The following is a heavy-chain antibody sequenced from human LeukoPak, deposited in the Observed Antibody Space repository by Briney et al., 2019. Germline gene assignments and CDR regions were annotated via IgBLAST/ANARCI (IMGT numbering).Heavy chain of an antibody. CDR1: GFTFSSYS. V-gene: IGHV3-48*04. J-gene: IGHJ4*02. CDR2: ISSSSSTI. Sequence: GGSLRLSCEASGFTFSSYSMNWVRQAPGKGLEWVSYISSSSSTIYYADSVRGRFTISRDNTKNSLYLQMDSLTADDTAVYFCACLRGPSDYWGQGTLVTVSS. D-gene: IGHD4-17*01. CDR3: ACLRGPSDY.